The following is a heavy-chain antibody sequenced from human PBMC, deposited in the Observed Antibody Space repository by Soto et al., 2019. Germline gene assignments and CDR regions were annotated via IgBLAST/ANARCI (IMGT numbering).Heavy chain of an antibody. CDR2: IYYSGST. D-gene: IGHD1-1*01. Sequence: PSETLALTCAVSGGCISSYYGSWIRQPPGKGLEWIGYIYYSGSTNYNPSLKSRVTISVDTSKNQFSLKLSSVTAADTAVYYCARDSGRNEFDYWGQGTLVTVSS. CDR3: ARDSGRNEFDY. V-gene: IGHV4-59*01. CDR1: GGCISSYY. J-gene: IGHJ4*02.